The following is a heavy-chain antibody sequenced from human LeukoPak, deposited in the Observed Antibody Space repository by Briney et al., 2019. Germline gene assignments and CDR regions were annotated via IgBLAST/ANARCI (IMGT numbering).Heavy chain of an antibody. J-gene: IGHJ4*02. V-gene: IGHV3-23*01. Sequence: GGSLRLSCAASGFTFRSYAMHWVRQAPGKVLEWVSTISGSGGSTYYADSVKGRFTISRDNSKNTLYLQMNSLRAEDTAVYYCAKDSLSITTTNFDYWGQGTLVTVSS. CDR2: ISGSGGST. D-gene: IGHD3-10*01. CDR3: AKDSLSITTTNFDY. CDR1: GFTFRSYA.